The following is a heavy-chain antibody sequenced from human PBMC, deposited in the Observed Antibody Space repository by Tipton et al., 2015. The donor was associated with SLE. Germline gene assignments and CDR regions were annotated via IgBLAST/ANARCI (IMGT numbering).Heavy chain of an antibody. CDR3: ARDGWDS. D-gene: IGHD3-10*01. CDR1: GFTFSSYE. V-gene: IGHV3-48*03. CDR2: ISGSGTTI. Sequence: SLRLSCAASGFTFSSYEMNWVRQAPGKGLEWVSYISGSGTTIHYADSVKGRFTISRDNSKNTVYLQMYSLRAEDTAVYYCARDGWDSWGQGTLVTVSS. J-gene: IGHJ4*02.